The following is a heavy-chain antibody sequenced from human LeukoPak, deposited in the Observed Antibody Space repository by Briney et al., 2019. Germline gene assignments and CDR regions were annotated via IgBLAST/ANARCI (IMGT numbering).Heavy chain of an antibody. Sequence: TGGSLRLPCAASGFTVSSNYMSWVRQAPGKGLEWVSVIYSGGSTYYADSVKGRFTISRDNSKNTLYLQMNSLRAEDAAVYYCARAPSSSFDYWGQGTLVTVSS. CDR3: ARAPSSSFDY. V-gene: IGHV3-53*01. CDR2: IYSGGST. J-gene: IGHJ4*02. CDR1: GFTVSSNY. D-gene: IGHD6-6*01.